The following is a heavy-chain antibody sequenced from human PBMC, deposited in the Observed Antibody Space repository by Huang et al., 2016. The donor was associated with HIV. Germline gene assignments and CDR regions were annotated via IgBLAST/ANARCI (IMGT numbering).Heavy chain of an antibody. Sequence: QLQLQESGPGLVKPSETLSLTCTVSGGSISSSSYYWGWIRQPPGKGLEWIGSIYHRGTTDYKPAIKSRVTISVDTSRTQFSRKLSSVTAADTAVYYCAAHGRIVGIPAAPLRFDPWGQGTLVTVSS. D-gene: IGHD6-13*01. V-gene: IGHV4-39*01. CDR2: IYHRGTT. CDR3: AAHGRIVGIPAAPLRFDP. CDR1: GGSISSSSYY. J-gene: IGHJ5*02.